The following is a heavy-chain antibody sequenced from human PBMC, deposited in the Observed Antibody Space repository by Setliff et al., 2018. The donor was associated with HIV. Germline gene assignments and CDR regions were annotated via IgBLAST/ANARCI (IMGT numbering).Heavy chain of an antibody. CDR1: GYTFTSYY. V-gene: IGHV1-46*01. D-gene: IGHD6-13*01. J-gene: IGHJ4*02. CDR3: ARGVRGIATTGKYYFDY. CDR2: INPSGGST. Sequence: ASVKVSCKASGYTFTSYYMHWVRQAPGQGLEWMGIINPSGGSTSYAQKFQGRVTMTRDTSTSTVYMELSSLRSEDTAVFYCARGVRGIATTGKYYFDYWGQGTLVTVSS.